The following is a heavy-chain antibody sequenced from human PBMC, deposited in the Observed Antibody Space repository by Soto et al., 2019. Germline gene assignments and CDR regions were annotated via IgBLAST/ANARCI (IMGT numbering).Heavy chain of an antibody. CDR1: GFTFSSYA. J-gene: IGHJ6*02. Sequence: PGGSLRLSCAASGFTFSSYAMSWVRQAPGKGLEWVSAISGSGGSTYYADSVKGRFTISRDNSKNTLYLQMNSLRAEDTAVYYCANEPYYYDSSGPSGWYGMDVWGQGTTVTVSS. CDR2: ISGSGGST. CDR3: ANEPYYYDSSGPSGWYGMDV. V-gene: IGHV3-23*01. D-gene: IGHD3-22*01.